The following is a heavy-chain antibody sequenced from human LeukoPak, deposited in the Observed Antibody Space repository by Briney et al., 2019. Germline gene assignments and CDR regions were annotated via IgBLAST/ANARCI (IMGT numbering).Heavy chain of an antibody. V-gene: IGHV3-48*04. Sequence: GGSLRLSCVASGFTFSSHGMNWVRQAPGKGLEWVSGITSGTRTYYADSVKGRFTISRDNAKNSLYLQMNSLRAEDTAVYYCVELGITMIGGVWGKGTTVTISS. CDR1: GFTFSSHG. CDR2: ITSGTRT. CDR3: VELGITMIGGV. J-gene: IGHJ6*04. D-gene: IGHD3-10*02.